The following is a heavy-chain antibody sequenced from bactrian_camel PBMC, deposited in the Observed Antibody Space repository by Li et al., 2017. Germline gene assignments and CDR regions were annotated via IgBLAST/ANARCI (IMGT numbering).Heavy chain of an antibody. CDR1: S. Sequence: HVQLVESGGGSVQSGGSLRLSCASSMGWFRQAPGKAREGVAVVSSHRRTNYADSVKGRFTISKDKARDTVYLQMNSLKPEDTAMYSRVTRGLELRCQNYWGQGTQVTVS. V-gene: IGHV3S53*01. CDR2: VSSHRRT. D-gene: IGHD1*01. J-gene: IGHJ4*01. CDR3: VTRGLELRCQNY.